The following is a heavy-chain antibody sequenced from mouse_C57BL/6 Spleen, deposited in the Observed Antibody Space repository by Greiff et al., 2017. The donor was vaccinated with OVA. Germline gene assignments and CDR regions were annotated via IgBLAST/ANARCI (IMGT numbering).Heavy chain of an antibody. J-gene: IGHJ2*01. CDR1: GFTFSDYY. Sequence: EVQRVESGGGLVQPGGSLKLSCAASGFTFSDYYMYWVRQTPEKRLEWVAYISNGGGSTYYPDTVKGRFTISRDNAKNTLYLQMSRLKSEDTAMYYCARHNYSNFFFDYWGQGTTLTVSS. CDR2: ISNGGGST. CDR3: ARHNYSNFFFDY. D-gene: IGHD2-5*01. V-gene: IGHV5-12*01.